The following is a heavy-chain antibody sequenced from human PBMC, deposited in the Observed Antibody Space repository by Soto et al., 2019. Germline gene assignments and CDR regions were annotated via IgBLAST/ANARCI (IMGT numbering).Heavy chain of an antibody. D-gene: IGHD4-4*01. CDR2: IKQDGSEK. CDR1: GFTFSSYW. V-gene: IGHV3-7*01. Sequence: GGSLRLSCAASGFTFSSYWMSWVRQAPGKGLEWVANIKQDGSEKYYVDSVKGRFTISRDNAKNSLYLQMNSLRAEDTAVYYCARDHNSNYVPPKEYYMDVWGKGTTVTVSS. CDR3: ARDHNSNYVPPKEYYMDV. J-gene: IGHJ6*03.